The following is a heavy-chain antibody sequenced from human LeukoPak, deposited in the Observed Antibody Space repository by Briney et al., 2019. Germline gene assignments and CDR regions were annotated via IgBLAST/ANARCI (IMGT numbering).Heavy chain of an antibody. D-gene: IGHD3-16*01. CDR3: ARGRSYEYGDFDY. V-gene: IGHV4-30-2*01. Sequence: SETLSLTCTDSGGALSSGGYYWTWLRQPPGKGLEWIGNIYHSGTPYYNPSLKSRVTLSVDRSKNQFSLKMTSVTAADTAVYYCARGRSYEYGDFDYWGQGTLVTVSS. J-gene: IGHJ4*02. CDR1: GGALSSGGYY. CDR2: IYHSGTP.